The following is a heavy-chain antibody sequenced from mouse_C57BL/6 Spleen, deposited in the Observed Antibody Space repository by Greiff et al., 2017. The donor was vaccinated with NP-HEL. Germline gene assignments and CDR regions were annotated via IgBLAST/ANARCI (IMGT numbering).Heavy chain of an antibody. J-gene: IGHJ4*01. CDR2: IWSGGST. CDR1: GFSLTSYG. V-gene: IGHV2-2*01. D-gene: IGHD1-1*01. Sequence: QVQLKESGPGLVQPSQSLSITCTVSGFSLTSYGVHWVRQSPGKGLEWLGVIWSGGSTDYNAAFISRLSISKDNSKSQVFFKMNSLQADDTAIYYCASYYGSSYGDAMDYWGQGTSVTVSS. CDR3: ASYYGSSYGDAMDY.